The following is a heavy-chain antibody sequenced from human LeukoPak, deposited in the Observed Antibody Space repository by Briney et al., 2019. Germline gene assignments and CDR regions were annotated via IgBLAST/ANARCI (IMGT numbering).Heavy chain of an antibody. CDR2: IIPMLETT. J-gene: IGHJ5*02. Sequence: ASVKVSCKASGYSFNNFAMNWVRQAPGQGLEWVGGIIPMLETTNYAQRFKGRVTMTADEFTDTAYMELSDLTFEDTAVYYCARDQRSYYTGSGSYYKVGRLDLWGQGTLITVSS. D-gene: IGHD3-10*01. CDR1: GYSFNNFA. V-gene: IGHV1-69*13. CDR3: ARDQRSYYTGSGSYYKVGRLDL.